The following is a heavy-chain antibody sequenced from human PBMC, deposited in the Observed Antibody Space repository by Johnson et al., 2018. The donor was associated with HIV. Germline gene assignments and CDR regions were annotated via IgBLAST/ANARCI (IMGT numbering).Heavy chain of an antibody. CDR3: AKVAVATAAGGVALDI. Sequence: VQLVESGGGVVQPGRSLRLSCAASGFTFSNYGMHWVRQAPGKGLEWVAVTWFDGINKYYSDSVKGRFTISRDNSKNTLYLQMKSLRAEDTAVYYCAKVAVATAAGGVALDIWGPGTMVTVSS. J-gene: IGHJ3*02. D-gene: IGHD6-13*01. V-gene: IGHV3-33*06. CDR1: GFTFSNYG. CDR2: TWFDGINK.